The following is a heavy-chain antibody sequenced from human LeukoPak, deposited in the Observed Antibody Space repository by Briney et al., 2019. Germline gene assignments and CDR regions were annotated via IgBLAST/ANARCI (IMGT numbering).Heavy chain of an antibody. V-gene: IGHV3-48*03. CDR3: ATSTGQLLGGVDF. CDR2: ISSSGSTI. Sequence: RLSCAASGFTFSSYEMNRVRQAQGKGLEWVSYISSSGSTIYYADSVKGRFTISRDNAKNSLYLQMNSLRAEDTAVYYCATSTGQLLGGVDFWGQGTLVTVSS. D-gene: IGHD2-2*01. J-gene: IGHJ4*02. CDR1: GFTFSSYE.